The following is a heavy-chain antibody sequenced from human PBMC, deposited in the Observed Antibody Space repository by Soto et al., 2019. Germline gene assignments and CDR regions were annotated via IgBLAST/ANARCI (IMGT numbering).Heavy chain of an antibody. V-gene: IGHV3-23*01. CDR1: GFTFRSYA. CDR2: ISGSGENT. J-gene: IGHJ4*02. CDR3: AKRDGYNAFDY. Sequence: EVQLLESGGDLVQPGGSLRLSCAASGFTFRSYAMGWVRQAPGKGLEWVSAISGSGENTHYADSVKGRFTISRDNSKNTLYLQMNSLRAEDTAVYFCAKRDGYNAFDYWGQETLVTVSS. D-gene: IGHD5-12*01.